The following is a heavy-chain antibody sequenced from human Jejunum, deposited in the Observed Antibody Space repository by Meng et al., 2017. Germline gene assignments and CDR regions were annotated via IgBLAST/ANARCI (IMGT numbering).Heavy chain of an antibody. CDR3: AHRTLSDGYFDY. J-gene: IGHJ4*02. CDR1: GFSLTTIDMG. Sequence: SGPTLVKPTQTLTLTCTFSGFSLTTIDMGVGWIRQTPGQAPEWLALIYWNDDKDFSPSLKSRLTITKDASKNQVVLTMTNIYPVDTATYFCAHRTLSDGYFDYWGQGTQVTVSS. CDR2: IYWNDDK. V-gene: IGHV2-5*01. D-gene: IGHD2-21*01.